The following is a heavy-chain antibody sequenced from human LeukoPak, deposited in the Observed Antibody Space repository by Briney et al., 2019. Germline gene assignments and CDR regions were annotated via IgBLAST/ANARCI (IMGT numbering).Heavy chain of an antibody. J-gene: IGHJ4*02. CDR2: IYYRGSP. V-gene: IGHV4-59*01. CDR1: GGSISSFY. Sequence: PSETLSLTCTVSGGSISSFYWSWLRQPPGRSLEWIGYIYYRGSPNYNPSLKSRVTISVDTSKNQFSLKLSSVTAADTAVYYCARSYDFWSGYTFDYWGQGTLVTVSS. CDR3: ARSYDFWSGYTFDY. D-gene: IGHD3-3*01.